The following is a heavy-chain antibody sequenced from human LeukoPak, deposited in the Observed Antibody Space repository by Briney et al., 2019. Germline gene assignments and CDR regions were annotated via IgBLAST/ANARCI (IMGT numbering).Heavy chain of an antibody. D-gene: IGHD3-10*01. J-gene: IGHJ4*02. CDR3: ARHAPMVRGVIRYFDY. CDR1: GYSFTSYW. Sequence: GESLKISCKGSGYSFTSYWIGLVRQMPGKGLEWMGIIYPGDSETRYSPSFQGQVTISADKSISTAYLQWSSLKASDTAMYYCARHAPMVRGVIRYFDYWGQGTLVTVSS. V-gene: IGHV5-51*01. CDR2: IYPGDSET.